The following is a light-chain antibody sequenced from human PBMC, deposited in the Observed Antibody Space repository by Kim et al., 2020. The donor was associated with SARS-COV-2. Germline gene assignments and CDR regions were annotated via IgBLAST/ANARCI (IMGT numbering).Light chain of an antibody. CDR3: QQYGTLPYT. CDR2: GTS. J-gene: IGKJ2*01. V-gene: IGKV3-20*01. CDR1: QSVNSRY. Sequence: ERAPLSCRASQSVNSRYLAWYQVNPGQAPRLLIFGTSNWATGVPDRFSGSGSGTDFTLTISSLEPEDFAVYYCQQYGTLPYTFGQGTKLEI.